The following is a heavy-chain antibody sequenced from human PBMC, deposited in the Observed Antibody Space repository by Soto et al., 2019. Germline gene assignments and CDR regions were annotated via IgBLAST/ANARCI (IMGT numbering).Heavy chain of an antibody. D-gene: IGHD3-10*02. CDR3: TIVRVADSALDH. CDR2: MSYDGSDT. J-gene: IGHJ4*02. V-gene: IGHV3-30*02. CDR1: GFSFSNNG. Sequence: PGGSLRRSWVGCGFSFSNNGRHWVRQTPGKGLDWVAFMSYDGSDTFYADSVKGRFTISRDNSKNTLFLHMSNLRAEDTAMYYCTIVRVADSALDHWGQGTLVTVSS.